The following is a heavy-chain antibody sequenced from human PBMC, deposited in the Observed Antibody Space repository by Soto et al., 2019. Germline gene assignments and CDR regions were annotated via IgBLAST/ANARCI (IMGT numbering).Heavy chain of an antibody. CDR2: INGDGSTI. Sequence: EAQLVESGGGLVQPGGSRRLSCAASGFTFSPFWMHWVRQAPGKGLVWFSHINGDGSTIVYADSVKGRFTISRDNAKNTLYLQMNSLRVEDTAVYFCTRDRGYPDSFDIWGQGTMVTVSS. D-gene: IGHD3-10*01. V-gene: IGHV3-74*01. CDR3: TRDRGYPDSFDI. CDR1: GFTFSPFW. J-gene: IGHJ3*02.